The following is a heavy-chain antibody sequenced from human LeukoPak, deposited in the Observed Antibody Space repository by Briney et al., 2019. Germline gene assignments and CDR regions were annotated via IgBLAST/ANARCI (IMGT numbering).Heavy chain of an antibody. CDR2: INHSGST. CDR1: GGSFSGYY. Sequence: PSETLSLTCAVYGGSFSGYYWSWIRQPPGKGLEWIGEINHSGSTNYNPSLKSRVTISVDRSKNQFSLKLSSVTAADTAVYYCARGRITIFGVVTSPFDYWGQGTLVTVSS. J-gene: IGHJ4*02. D-gene: IGHD3-3*01. CDR3: ARGRITIFGVVTSPFDY. V-gene: IGHV4-34*01.